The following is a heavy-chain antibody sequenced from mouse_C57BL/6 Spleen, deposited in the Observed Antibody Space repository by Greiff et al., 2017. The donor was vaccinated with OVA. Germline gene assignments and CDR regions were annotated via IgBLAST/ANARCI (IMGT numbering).Heavy chain of an antibody. CDR2: IWGDGST. V-gene: IGHV2-3*01. D-gene: IGHD2-2*01. CDR1: GFSLTSYG. J-gene: IGHJ3*01. Sequence: VQLQQSGPGLVAPSQSLSITCTVSGFSLTSYGVSWVRQPPGKGLEWLGVIWGDGSTNYHSAPISRLSISKDNSKSQVFLKLNSLQTDDTATYYCAKPRSADTMVTGFFAYWGQGTLVTVSA. CDR3: AKPRSADTMVTGFFAY.